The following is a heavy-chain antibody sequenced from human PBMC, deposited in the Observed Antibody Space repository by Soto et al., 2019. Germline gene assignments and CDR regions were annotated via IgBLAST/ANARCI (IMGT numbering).Heavy chain of an antibody. D-gene: IGHD6-13*01. Sequence: PGESLKISCKGSGYSFADYCIAWVRQMPGKGLECMGIISPDDSDIRYSPSFRGQVTISADNSISTAYLQWSSLRASDTAIYYCARQLGQYSSSWYAFEIWGQGTMVTVSS. J-gene: IGHJ3*02. CDR2: ISPDDSDI. V-gene: IGHV5-51*01. CDR3: ARQLGQYSSSWYAFEI. CDR1: GYSFADYC.